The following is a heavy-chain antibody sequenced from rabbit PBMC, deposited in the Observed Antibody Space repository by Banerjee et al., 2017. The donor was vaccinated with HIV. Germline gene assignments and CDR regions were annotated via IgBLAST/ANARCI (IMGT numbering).Heavy chain of an antibody. J-gene: IGHJ6*01. Sequence: QAQLEASGGELVQPEASLILTCTASGFTLSSSYWLCCVHQAPGEGLEWIACNYTGDGYTYFAGWARGRITISKTSSAVGLKRTRLTAADTSSYCCASGYGGYGHGLDLWGPGTLVTVS. CDR2: NYTGDGYT. V-gene: IGHV1S45*01. CDR1: GFTLSSSYW. D-gene: IGHD6-1*01. CDR3: ASGYGGYGHGLDL.